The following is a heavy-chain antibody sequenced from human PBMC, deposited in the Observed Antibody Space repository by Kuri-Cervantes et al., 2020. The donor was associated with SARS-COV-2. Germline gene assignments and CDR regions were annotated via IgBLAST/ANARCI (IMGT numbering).Heavy chain of an antibody. D-gene: IGHD6-19*01. Sequence: SETLSLTCTVSGGSISSHYWRWIRQPPGKGLEWIGYIYCSGSSNYNHSLKSRVTISVDTSKDQFSLKLSSVTAADTAVYYCASENVSSGCSRWFDPWGQGTLVTVSS. CDR2: IYCSGSS. V-gene: IGHV4-59*11. CDR1: GGSISSHY. CDR3: ASENVSSGCSRWFDP. J-gene: IGHJ5*02.